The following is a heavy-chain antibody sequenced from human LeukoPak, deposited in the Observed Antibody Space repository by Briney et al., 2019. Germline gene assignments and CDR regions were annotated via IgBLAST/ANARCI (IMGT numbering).Heavy chain of an antibody. V-gene: IGHV1-18*01. D-gene: IGHD4-17*01. J-gene: IGHJ4*02. Sequence: GASVKVSCKASGYTFTSYGISWVRQAPGQGLEWMGWISAYNGNTNYAQKLQGRVTMTTDTSTSTAYMELRSLRSDDTAVYYCARDIPDYGDYEEGDYWGQGTLVTVSS. CDR1: GYTFTSYG. CDR2: ISAYNGNT. CDR3: ARDIPDYGDYEEGDY.